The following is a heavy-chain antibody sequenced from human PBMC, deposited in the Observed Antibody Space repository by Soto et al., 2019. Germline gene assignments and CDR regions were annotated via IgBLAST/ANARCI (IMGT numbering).Heavy chain of an antibody. CDR3: ACNTGITSAGTFDI. V-gene: IGHV1-69*02. Sequence: QVQLVQSGAEVKKPGSSLKVSCRASGGTFSSYAISWVRQAPGQWLEWMGRTIAILEMTNYAQNVQGRVTITSDKSTSTAYMELNSLRSEDTAVYYCACNTGITSAGTFDIWGQGTMVTVSS. CDR1: GGTFSSYA. D-gene: IGHD6-13*01. CDR2: TIAILEMT. J-gene: IGHJ3*02.